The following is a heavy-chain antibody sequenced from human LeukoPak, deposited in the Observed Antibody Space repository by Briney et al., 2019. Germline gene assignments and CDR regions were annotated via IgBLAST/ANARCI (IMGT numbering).Heavy chain of an antibody. D-gene: IGHD2-21*01. CDR3: AKKEGDTYFSWYMDV. CDR2: IIGSGRTT. V-gene: IGHV3-23*01. Sequence: GGSLRLSCAASGFTFRSFAMSWVRQAPRKRLEWVSGIIGSGRTTFYADSVKGRFTISRDNSKNTLYLQMNSLTAEDTAIYYCAKKEGDTYFSWYMDVWGKGTTVTVSS. CDR1: GFTFRSFA. J-gene: IGHJ6*03.